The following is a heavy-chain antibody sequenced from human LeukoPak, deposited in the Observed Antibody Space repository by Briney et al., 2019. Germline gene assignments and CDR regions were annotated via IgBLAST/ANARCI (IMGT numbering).Heavy chain of an antibody. J-gene: IGHJ5*02. Sequence: GGSLRLSCAASGFTFSSYWMSWVRQAPGKGLEWVANIKQDGSEKYYVDSVKGRFTISRDNAKNSLHLQMNSLRAEDTVVYYCAREYSSGWFDPWGQGTLVTVSS. CDR1: GFTFSSYW. CDR2: IKQDGSEK. D-gene: IGHD6-19*01. CDR3: AREYSSGWFDP. V-gene: IGHV3-7*01.